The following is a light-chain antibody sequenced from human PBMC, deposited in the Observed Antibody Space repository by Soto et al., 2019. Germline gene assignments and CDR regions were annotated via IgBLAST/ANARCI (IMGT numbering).Light chain of an antibody. V-gene: IGLV2-14*01. CDR3: SSYTSSSTVV. Sequence: QSALTQPASVSGSPGQSITFSCTGSSSDVGGYIYVSWYQQHPGKAPKLMIYDVSNRPSGISNRFSGSKSGNTASLTISGLQAEDEGDYYCSSYTSSSTVVFGGGTKLTVL. CDR1: SSDVGGYIY. CDR2: DVS. J-gene: IGLJ2*01.